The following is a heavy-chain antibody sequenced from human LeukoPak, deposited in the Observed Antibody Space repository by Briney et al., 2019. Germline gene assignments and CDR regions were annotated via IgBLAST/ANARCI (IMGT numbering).Heavy chain of an antibody. Sequence: GGSLRLSCAASGFTFSSYAMHWVRQAPGKGLEWVAVISYDGSNKYYADSVKGRFTISRDNSKNTLYLQMNSLRAEDTAVYYCAKAGRTYYYDSSGYWLDYWGQGTLVTVSS. D-gene: IGHD3-22*01. J-gene: IGHJ4*02. CDR1: GFTFSSYA. CDR2: ISYDGSNK. V-gene: IGHV3-30*04. CDR3: AKAGRTYYYDSSGYWLDY.